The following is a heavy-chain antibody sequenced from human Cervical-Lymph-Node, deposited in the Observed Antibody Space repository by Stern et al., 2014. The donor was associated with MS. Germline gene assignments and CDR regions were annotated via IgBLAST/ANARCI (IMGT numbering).Heavy chain of an antibody. Sequence: QVQLVQSGPGLVKPSETLSLTCTVSGGSISSYFWSWIRQPPGKGLEWIGYISYSGSTKYNPSLESRVTISVDTSKNQFSLRPSSVTAADTAVYFCARHDPRGYDYWYYFDYWGQGTLVTVSS. CDR3: ARHDPRGYDYWYYFDY. D-gene: IGHD5-12*01. CDR1: GGSISSYF. V-gene: IGHV4-59*08. J-gene: IGHJ4*02. CDR2: ISYSGST.